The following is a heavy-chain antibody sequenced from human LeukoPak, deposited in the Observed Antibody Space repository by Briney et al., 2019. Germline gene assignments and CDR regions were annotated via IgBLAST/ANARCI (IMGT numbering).Heavy chain of an antibody. CDR3: ARGGIVAAGTDY. Sequence: GGSLRLSCAAAGCTVSSNYMSWVRQAPGKGLEWVSVIYSGGSTYYADSVKGRFTISRDNSKNTLYLQMNSLRAEDTAMYYCARGGIVAAGTDYWGQGTLVTVSS. CDR2: IYSGGST. D-gene: IGHD6-13*01. J-gene: IGHJ4*02. V-gene: IGHV3-53*01. CDR1: GCTVSSNY.